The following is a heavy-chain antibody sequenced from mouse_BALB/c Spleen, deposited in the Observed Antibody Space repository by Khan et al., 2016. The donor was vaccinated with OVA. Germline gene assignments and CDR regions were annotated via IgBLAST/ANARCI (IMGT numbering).Heavy chain of an antibody. V-gene: IGHV1-80*01. CDR3: ARKGYGNYAFAY. J-gene: IGHJ3*01. CDR2: IYHGDGDT. D-gene: IGHD2-10*02. Sequence: QVQLKQSGAELVRPGSSVKISCKASGYAFSNYWMNWVKQRPGQGLEWIGQIYHGDGDTNYNGKFKGKATLTADKSSSTAYMQLSSLTSEDSAVYFCARKGYGNYAFAYWGQGTLVTVSA. CDR1: GYAFSNYW.